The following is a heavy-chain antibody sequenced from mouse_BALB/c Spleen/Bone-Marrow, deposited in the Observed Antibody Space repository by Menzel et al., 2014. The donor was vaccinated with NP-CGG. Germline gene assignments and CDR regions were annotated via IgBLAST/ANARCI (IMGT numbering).Heavy chain of an antibody. CDR2: INPSTGYT. V-gene: IGHV1-7*01. Sequence: VKLMESGAELAKPGAPVKMSCKASGYTFTSYWMHWVKPRPGQGLEWIGYINPSTGYTEYNQKFKDKATLTADKSSSTAYMQLSSLTSEDSAVYYCARPPYYYGSSYDAMDYWGQGTSVTVSS. CDR3: ARPPYYYGSSYDAMDY. J-gene: IGHJ4*01. D-gene: IGHD1-1*01. CDR1: GYTFTSYW.